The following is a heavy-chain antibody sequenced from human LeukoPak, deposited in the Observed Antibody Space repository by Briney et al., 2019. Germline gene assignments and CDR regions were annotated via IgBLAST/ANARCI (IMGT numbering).Heavy chain of an antibody. V-gene: IGHV3-30-3*01. CDR2: ISYDGCNK. CDR1: GFTFSSYA. D-gene: IGHD3-22*01. J-gene: IGHJ6*02. Sequence: GGSLRLSCAASGFTFSSYAMHWVRQAPGKGLEWVAVISYDGCNKYYADSVKGRFTISRDNSKNTLYLQMNSLRAEDTAVYYCARDRPPDSSGYYYVPYYYGMDVWGQGTTVTVSS. CDR3: ARDRPPDSSGYYYVPYYYGMDV.